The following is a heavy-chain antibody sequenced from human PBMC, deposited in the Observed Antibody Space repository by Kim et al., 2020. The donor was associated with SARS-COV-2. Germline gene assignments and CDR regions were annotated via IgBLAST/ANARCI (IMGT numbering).Heavy chain of an antibody. CDR1: GFTFDDYA. J-gene: IGHJ3*02. Sequence: GGSLRLSCAASGFTFDDYAMHWVRQAPGKGLEWVSGISWNSGSIGYADSVKGRFTISRDNAKNSLYLQMNSLRAEDTALYYCAKSQDAVAGPDAFDIWGQGTMVTVSS. CDR2: ISWNSGSI. D-gene: IGHD6-19*01. V-gene: IGHV3-9*01. CDR3: AKSQDAVAGPDAFDI.